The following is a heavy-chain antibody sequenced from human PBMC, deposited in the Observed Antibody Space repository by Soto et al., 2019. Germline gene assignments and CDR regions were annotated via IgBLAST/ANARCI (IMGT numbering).Heavy chain of an antibody. D-gene: IGHD1-26*01. CDR3: AKRQSGSYYAAFDV. CDR1: GFTFSTYP. CDR2: IHGSGETA. V-gene: IGHV3-23*01. Sequence: EAQLLESGGGLAQPGGTLRLSCAASGFTFSTYPMAWVRQAPGKGLEWVSTIHGSGETAYYADSVKGRFTISRDNSKNTVSLQMDSLRAEDTSIYYCAKRQSGSYYAAFDVWGQGTVVTVSS. J-gene: IGHJ3*01.